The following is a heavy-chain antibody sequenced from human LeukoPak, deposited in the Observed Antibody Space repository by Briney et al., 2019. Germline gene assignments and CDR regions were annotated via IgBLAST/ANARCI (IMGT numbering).Heavy chain of an antibody. CDR1: GGSITSGNYS. J-gene: IGHJ6*02. CDR2: IYYSGSA. Sequence: SQTLSLTCTVSGGSITSGNYSWSWIRQHPAKGLEWIGCIYYSGSAYYNASLKSRVIISVDRSKNQFSLRLRFVTAADTAVYYCARSWDFYSGSGGMDVWGQGTTVTVPS. D-gene: IGHD3-3*01. V-gene: IGHV4-31*03. CDR3: ARSWDFYSGSGGMDV.